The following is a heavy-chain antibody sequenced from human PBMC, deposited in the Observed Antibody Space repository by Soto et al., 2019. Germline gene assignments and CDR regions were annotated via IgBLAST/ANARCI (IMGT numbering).Heavy chain of an antibody. Sequence: QVQLVQSGAEVQKPGASVKISCKASGYTFINFFIHWVRQAPGQGLEWVGIINPSGGATTYPQKFQGRVTMTRETSTSTVSMDVSSLRFDDTAVYYCARSHCSGGSCYLGAFDIWGQGTMVTVSS. CDR1: GYTFINFF. V-gene: IGHV1-46*01. CDR3: ARSHCSGGSCYLGAFDI. J-gene: IGHJ3*02. CDR2: INPSGGAT. D-gene: IGHD2-15*01.